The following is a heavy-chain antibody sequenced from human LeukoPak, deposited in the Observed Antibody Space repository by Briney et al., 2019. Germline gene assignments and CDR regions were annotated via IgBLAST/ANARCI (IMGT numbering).Heavy chain of an antibody. CDR2: ISAYNGNT. CDR3: ARGAYNDILTGRSFDY. J-gene: IGHJ4*02. V-gene: IGHV1-18*01. CDR1: GYTFTSYG. D-gene: IGHD3-9*01. Sequence: ASVKVSCKASGYTFTSYGISWVRQAPGQGLEWMGWISAYNGNTNYAQKLQGRVTMTTDTSTSTAYMELRSLRSDDTAVYYCARGAYNDILTGRSFDYWGQGTLVTVSS.